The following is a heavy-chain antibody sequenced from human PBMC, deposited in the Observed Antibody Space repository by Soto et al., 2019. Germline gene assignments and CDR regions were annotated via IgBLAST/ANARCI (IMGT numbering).Heavy chain of an antibody. CDR1: GYSFTSYW. V-gene: IGHV5-10-1*01. CDR2: IDPSDSYT. D-gene: IGHD1-26*01. J-gene: IGHJ6*02. CDR3: ARLSMSNQEQLENGMDV. Sequence: GESLKISCKGSGYSFTSYWISWVRQMPGKGLEWMGRIDPSDSYTNYSPSFQGHVTISADKSISTAYLQWSSLKASDTAMYYCARLSMSNQEQLENGMDVWGQGTTVTVSS.